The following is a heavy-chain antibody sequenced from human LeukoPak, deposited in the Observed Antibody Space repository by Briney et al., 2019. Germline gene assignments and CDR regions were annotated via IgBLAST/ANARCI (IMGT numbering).Heavy chain of an antibody. CDR3: ARPYCGGDCSYDY. D-gene: IGHD2-21*02. CDR2: ITDNGGST. J-gene: IGHJ4*02. CDR1: GFTFRNYA. Sequence: PGGSLRLSCAASGFTFRNYAMHWFRQAPGKGLEYVSAITDNGGSTYYASSLKGRFTISRDNSKNTVYLQMGGLGPEDTAVYYCARPYCGGDCSYDYWGQGTLVTVSS. V-gene: IGHV3-64*01.